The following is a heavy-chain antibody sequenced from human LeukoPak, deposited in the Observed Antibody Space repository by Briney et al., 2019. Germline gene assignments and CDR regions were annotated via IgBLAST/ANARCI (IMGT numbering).Heavy chain of an antibody. V-gene: IGHV3-23*01. CDR1: GFTFSSYA. J-gene: IGHJ4*02. D-gene: IGHD3-10*01. Sequence: GGSLRLSCAASGFTFSSYAMSWVRQAPGKGLEWVSAISGSGGSTYYADSVKGRFTISRDNSKNTLYLQMNSLRAEDTAVYYCATTNEAGTLLWFGELYRFDYWGQGTLVTVSS. CDR2: ISGSGGST. CDR3: ATTNEAGTLLWFGELYRFDY.